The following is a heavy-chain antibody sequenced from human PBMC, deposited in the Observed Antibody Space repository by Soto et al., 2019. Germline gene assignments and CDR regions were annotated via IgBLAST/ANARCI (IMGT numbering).Heavy chain of an antibody. J-gene: IGHJ5*02. CDR2: IYYNGII. Sequence: QVSLQETGPGLVKPSQTLSLSCTVSGDSITDGDYSWSWIRQPPGKDLEWIAYIYYNGIIHYNPSLKSRVTISLDPSKNQFSLTMTSVTDADTAVYSCARGIQEGFDPWGQGTLVTVSS. V-gene: IGHV4-30-4*01. D-gene: IGHD5-18*01. CDR3: ARGIQEGFDP. CDR1: GDSITDGDYS.